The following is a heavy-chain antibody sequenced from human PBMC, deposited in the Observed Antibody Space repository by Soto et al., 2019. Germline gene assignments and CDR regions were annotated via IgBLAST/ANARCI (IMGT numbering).Heavy chain of an antibody. Sequence: ASVKVSCKVSGYTLTELSMHWVRQAPGKGLEWMGGFDPEDGETIYAQKFQGRVTMTEDTSTDTAYMELSSLRSEYTAVYYCATVSTRDGYNYYWGQGTLVTVSS. CDR2: FDPEDGET. V-gene: IGHV1-24*01. CDR3: ATVSTRDGYNYY. CDR1: GYTLTELS. D-gene: IGHD5-12*01. J-gene: IGHJ4*02.